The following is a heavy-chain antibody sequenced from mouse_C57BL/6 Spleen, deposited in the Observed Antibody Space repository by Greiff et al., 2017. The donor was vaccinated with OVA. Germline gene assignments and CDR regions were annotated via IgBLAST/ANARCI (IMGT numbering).Heavy chain of an antibody. Sequence: EVQVVESGGGLVKPGGSLKLSCAASGFTFSDYGMHWVRQAPEKGLEWVAYISSGSSTIYYADTVKGRFTISRDNAKNTLFLQMTSLRSEDTAMYYCASLLRYGYFDVWGTGTTVTVSS. D-gene: IGHD1-1*01. CDR2: ISSGSSTI. CDR1: GFTFSDYG. J-gene: IGHJ1*03. V-gene: IGHV5-17*01. CDR3: ASLLRYGYFDV.